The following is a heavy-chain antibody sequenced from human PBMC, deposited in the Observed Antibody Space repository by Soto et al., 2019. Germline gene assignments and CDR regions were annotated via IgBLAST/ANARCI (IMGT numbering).Heavy chain of an antibody. CDR1: GFTFSSYS. Sequence: EVQLVESGGGLVQPGGSLRLSCAASGFTFSSYSMNWVRQAPGKGLEWVSYISSNSGTIYYADSVKGRFTISRDNAKNSLYLQVHSLSDVDTAGYYCARASLAAGPALPYWGQGTLVTVSS. D-gene: IGHD6-13*01. V-gene: IGHV3-48*02. CDR2: ISSNSGTI. CDR3: ARASLAAGPALPY. J-gene: IGHJ4*02.